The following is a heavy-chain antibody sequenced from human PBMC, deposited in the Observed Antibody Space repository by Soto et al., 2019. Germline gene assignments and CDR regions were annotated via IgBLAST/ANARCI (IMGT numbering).Heavy chain of an antibody. CDR1: GFTFSSYA. CDR3: ATRLQDYYDY. J-gene: IGHJ4*02. D-gene: IGHD4-4*01. CDR2: ISGSGGNT. V-gene: IGHV3-23*01. Sequence: GGSLRLSSAASGFTFSSYAMSWVRQAPGEGLEWVSSISGSGGNTFYGGSVKGRFTISRDNSKSMLFLQMNTLRAEDTAVYYCATRLQDYYDYWGQGALVTVSS.